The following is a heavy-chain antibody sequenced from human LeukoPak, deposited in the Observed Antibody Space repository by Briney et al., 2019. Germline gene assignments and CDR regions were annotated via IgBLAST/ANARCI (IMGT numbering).Heavy chain of an antibody. Sequence: PSETLSLTCTVSGGSISSYYWSWIRQPPGKGLEWIGYIYYSGSTNYNPSLKSRVTISVDTSKNQFSLKLSSVTAADTAVYYCARDRTRRGYSYGLGYWGQGTLVTVSS. J-gene: IGHJ4*02. V-gene: IGHV4-59*01. CDR3: ARDRTRRGYSYGLGY. D-gene: IGHD5-18*01. CDR2: IYYSGST. CDR1: GGSISSYY.